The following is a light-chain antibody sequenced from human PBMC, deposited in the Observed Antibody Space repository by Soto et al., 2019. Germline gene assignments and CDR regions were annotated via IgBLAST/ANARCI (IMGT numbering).Light chain of an antibody. CDR2: EVN. V-gene: IGLV2-18*02. CDR3: SSFTNNSTLV. Sequence: QSALTQPPSVSGSPGQSVTISCIGTSSDVGGYNRVSWYQQPPGTAPKLMIFEVNNRPSGVPDRFSGSKSGNTASLTISGLQAEDEADYHCSSFTNNSTLVFGGGTKLTVL. J-gene: IGLJ2*01. CDR1: SSDVGGYNR.